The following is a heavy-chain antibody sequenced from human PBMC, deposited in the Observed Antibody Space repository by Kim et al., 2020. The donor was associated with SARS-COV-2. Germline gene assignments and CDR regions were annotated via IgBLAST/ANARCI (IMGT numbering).Heavy chain of an antibody. V-gene: IGHV5-51*01. CDR2: IYPGDSDT. Sequence: GESLKISCKGSGYSFYQLLDRLGAPDARERPGVDGIIYPGDSDTRYSPSFQGQVTISADKSISTAYLQWSSLKASDTAMYYCARLSHWNDIRWFDPWGQGTLVTVSS. D-gene: IGHD1-1*01. J-gene: IGHJ5*02. CDR1: GYSFYQLL. CDR3: ARLSHWNDIRWFDP.